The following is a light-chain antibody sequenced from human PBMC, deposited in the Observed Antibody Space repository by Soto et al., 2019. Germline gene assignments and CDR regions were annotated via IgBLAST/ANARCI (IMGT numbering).Light chain of an antibody. J-gene: IGLJ1*01. CDR3: CSYACTFASDYA. Sequence: QSVLTQPRSVSGSPGQSVAISCTGTSSDVGAYDYVSWYQQHPGKAPKLMIYDVSKRPSGVPDRFSGSKSGNPASLHISGRQADDERDYYCCSYACTFASDYAFRSGTKVTVL. CDR1: SSDVGAYDY. V-gene: IGLV2-11*01. CDR2: DVS.